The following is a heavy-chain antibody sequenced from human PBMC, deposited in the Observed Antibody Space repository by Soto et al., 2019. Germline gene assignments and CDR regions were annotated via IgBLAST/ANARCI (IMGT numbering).Heavy chain of an antibody. Sequence: SETLSLTCTVSGGSIGWYDWSWIRQPPGKGLEWIGYMYNTGSTVYNPSFKSRVTISVDTSKNQFSLKLNSVTAADTAVYFCERGTSLKFHAMDVWGQGTTVTVSS. J-gene: IGHJ6*02. D-gene: IGHD2-21*01. V-gene: IGHV4-59*01. CDR2: MYNTGST. CDR3: ERGTSLKFHAMDV. CDR1: GGSIGWYD.